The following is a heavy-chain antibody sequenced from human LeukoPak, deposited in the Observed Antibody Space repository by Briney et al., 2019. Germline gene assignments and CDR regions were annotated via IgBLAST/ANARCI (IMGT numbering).Heavy chain of an antibody. Sequence: SETLSLTCTVSGGSISSSSYYWGWIRQPPGKGLEWIGSIYYSGSTYYNPSLKSRVTISVDTSKNQFSLKLSSVTAADTAVYYCARGPPTYCGGDCSPAFDYWGQGTLVTVSS. V-gene: IGHV4-39*01. CDR2: IYYSGST. CDR3: ARGPPTYCGGDCSPAFDY. J-gene: IGHJ4*02. D-gene: IGHD2-21*02. CDR1: GGSISSSSYY.